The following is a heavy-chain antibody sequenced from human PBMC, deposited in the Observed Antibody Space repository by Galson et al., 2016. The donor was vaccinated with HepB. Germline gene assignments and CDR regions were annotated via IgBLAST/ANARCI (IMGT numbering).Heavy chain of an antibody. CDR1: GDSITRSTW. D-gene: IGHD1-1*01. V-gene: IGHV4-4*02. Sequence: SETLSLTCAVSGDSITRSTWWNWVRQPPGKGLEWIGDIFHTGRTRYKSSLESRVTISLDTSTNQLFLNLTSVTAADTAVYYFVRGPHGSLGSRTVEDGMDVWGPGTTITVSS. J-gene: IGHJ6*02. CDR3: VRGPHGSLGSRTVEDGMDV. CDR2: IFHTGRT.